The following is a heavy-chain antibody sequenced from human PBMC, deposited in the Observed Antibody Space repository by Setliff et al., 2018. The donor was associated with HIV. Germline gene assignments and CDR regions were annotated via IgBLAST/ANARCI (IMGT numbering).Heavy chain of an antibody. V-gene: IGHV4-38-2*02. D-gene: IGHD4-17*01. Sequence: SETLSLTCTVTGYSISSGYYWAWIRQPPGKGLEWIGHIYHAGNTYYNPSLKSRVTISVDTSKNQISLRLNSQTAADTALYYCARGTTLNVVPDAFDIWGQGTMVTV. CDR3: ARGTTLNVVPDAFDI. CDR2: IYHAGNT. CDR1: GYSISSGYY. J-gene: IGHJ3*02.